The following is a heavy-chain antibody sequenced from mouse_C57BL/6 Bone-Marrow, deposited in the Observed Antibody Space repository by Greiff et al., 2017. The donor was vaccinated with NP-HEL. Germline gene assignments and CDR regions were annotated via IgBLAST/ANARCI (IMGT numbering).Heavy chain of an antibody. CDR1: GFTFSSYT. D-gene: IGHD3-1*01. Sequence: EVNVVESGGGLVKPGGSLKLSCAASGFTFSSYTMSWVRQTPEKRLEWVATISGGGGNTYYPDSVKGRFTISRDNAKNTLYLQMSSLRSEDTALYYCARHVRSSSGWFAYWGQGTLVTVSA. J-gene: IGHJ3*01. CDR2: ISGGGGNT. CDR3: ARHVRSSSGWFAY. V-gene: IGHV5-9*01.